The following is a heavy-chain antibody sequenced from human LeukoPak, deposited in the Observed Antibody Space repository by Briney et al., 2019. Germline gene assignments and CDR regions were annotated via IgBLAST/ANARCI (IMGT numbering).Heavy chain of an antibody. J-gene: IGHJ4*02. D-gene: IGHD6-13*01. CDR1: GYTFSSEG. CDR2: ISAYNGNT. Sequence: ASFRVSCMASGYTFSSEGISWVRQAPGKGLEWMGWISAYNGNTNYAQKLQGRVTMTTDTSTSTAYMELRSLRSDDTAVYYCARDNTDSSSWYTDFDYWGQGTLVTVSS. V-gene: IGHV1-18*01. CDR3: ARDNTDSSSWYTDFDY.